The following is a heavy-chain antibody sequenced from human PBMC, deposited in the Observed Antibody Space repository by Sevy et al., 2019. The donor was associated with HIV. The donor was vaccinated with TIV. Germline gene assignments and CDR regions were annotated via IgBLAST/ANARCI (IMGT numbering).Heavy chain of an antibody. CDR1: GGSISSRSYY. CDR3: GRQSCRSTSCHYYCYYMDV. CDR2: IYYSGST. Sequence: SETLSLTCTVSGGSISSRSYYWGWIRHPPGKGLEWIGRIYYSGSTYYNPSLKSRVTISVDTSKKQFSLKLSSVTAADTAVYYCGRQSCRSTSCHYYCYYMDVWGKGTTVTVS. V-gene: IGHV4-39*01. J-gene: IGHJ6*03. D-gene: IGHD2-2*01.